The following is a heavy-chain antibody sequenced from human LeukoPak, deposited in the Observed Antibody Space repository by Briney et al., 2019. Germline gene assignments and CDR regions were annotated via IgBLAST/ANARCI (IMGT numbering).Heavy chain of an antibody. CDR2: INQDGSEK. CDR1: GFTFSSYW. V-gene: IGHV3-7*03. D-gene: IGHD2-2*01. J-gene: IGHJ4*02. Sequence: GGSLRLSCAASGFTFSSYWMTWVRQAPGKGLEWVASINQDGSEKYYVDSVKGRFTISRDNSKNTLYLQMNSLRAEDTAVYYCAKDRGYCSSTRCYALHYFDYWGQGTLVTVSS. CDR3: AKDRGYCSSTRCYALHYFDY.